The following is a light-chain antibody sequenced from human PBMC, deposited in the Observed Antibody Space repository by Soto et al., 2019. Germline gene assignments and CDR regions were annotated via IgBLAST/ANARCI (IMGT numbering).Light chain of an antibody. CDR1: SSDVGRYNY. V-gene: IGLV2-14*01. J-gene: IGLJ1*01. Sequence: QSALTQPDSVSGSPGQSITISCTGASSDVGRYNYVSWYQLHPGKAPKLIIYEVSNRPSGVSNRFSGSKSGNTASLTISGLRAEDEADYYCNSYTSSTAYVFGTGTKVTVL. CDR3: NSYTSSTAYV. CDR2: EVS.